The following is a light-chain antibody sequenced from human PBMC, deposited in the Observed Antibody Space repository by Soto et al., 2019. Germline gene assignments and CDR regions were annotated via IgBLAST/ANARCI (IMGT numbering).Light chain of an antibody. Sequence: QSALTQPRSVSGAPGQSVTISCSGTSSDVGGYNSVSWYQQHPGKAPKLMIYDVSRRPSGVPDRFSGYKSGNTASLTISGLQAEDEADYYCCSYAGRYTYVFGTGSKVTVL. J-gene: IGLJ1*01. CDR2: DVS. CDR3: CSYAGRYTYV. CDR1: SSDVGGYNS. V-gene: IGLV2-11*01.